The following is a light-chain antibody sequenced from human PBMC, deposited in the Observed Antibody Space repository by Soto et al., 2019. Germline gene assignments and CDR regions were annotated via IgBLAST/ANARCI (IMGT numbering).Light chain of an antibody. V-gene: IGKV3-11*01. CDR1: QSVNRY. J-gene: IGKJ4*01. CDR3: QQLNSYSLT. Sequence: EIVLTQSPATLSLSPGDRATLSCRASQSVNRYLAWYQQKPGQAPRLLIYDASNRATGIPARFSGSGSGTDFTLTISSLQPEDFATYYCQQLNSYSLTFGGGTKVEIK. CDR2: DAS.